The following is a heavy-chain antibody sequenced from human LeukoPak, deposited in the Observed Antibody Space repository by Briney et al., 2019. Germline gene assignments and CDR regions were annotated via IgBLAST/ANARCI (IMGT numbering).Heavy chain of an antibody. V-gene: IGHV1-69*13. Sequence: SVKVSCKASGGTFSSYAISWVRQAPGQGLEWMGGIIPIFGTANYAQKFQGRVTITADESTSTAYMELSSLRSEDTAVYYCARDRTYDFWSGYSSGPGEYYGMDVWGQGTTVTVSS. D-gene: IGHD3-3*01. J-gene: IGHJ6*02. CDR1: GGTFSSYA. CDR2: IIPIFGTA. CDR3: ARDRTYDFWSGYSSGPGEYYGMDV.